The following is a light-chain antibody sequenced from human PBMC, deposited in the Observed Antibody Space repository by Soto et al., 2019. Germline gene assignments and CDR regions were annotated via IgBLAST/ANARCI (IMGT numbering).Light chain of an antibody. CDR1: LSDIGSSHL. V-gene: IGLV2-23*01. CDR2: EAT. CDR3: CSYFVGVSCV. J-gene: IGLJ1*01. Sequence: QSVLSQPPSGSGSPGQSITSSCSGTLSDIGSSHLVSWYQHHPGQAPKLLLYEATKLPSGVSSRFSGSRSGNSASLTISGLQPEDEADYYFCSYFVGVSCVFGTGTTLPVL.